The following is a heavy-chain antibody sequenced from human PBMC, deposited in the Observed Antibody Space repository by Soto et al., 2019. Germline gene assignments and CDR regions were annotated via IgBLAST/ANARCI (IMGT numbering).Heavy chain of an antibody. V-gene: IGHV3-64*01. CDR3: ARQSYSSYYFDY. Sequence: EVQLVESGGGLVQPGGSLRLSCAASGFTFSSYAMHWVRQAPGKGLEYVSAISSNGGSTYYANYVKGRFTISRDNSKNSLYLQMGSLRAEDMAVYYCARQSYSSYYFDYWGQGTLVTVSS. CDR2: ISSNGGST. J-gene: IGHJ4*02. D-gene: IGHD6-13*01. CDR1: GFTFSSYA.